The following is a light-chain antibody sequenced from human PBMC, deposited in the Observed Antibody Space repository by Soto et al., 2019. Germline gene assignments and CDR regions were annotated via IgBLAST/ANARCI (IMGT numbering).Light chain of an antibody. CDR3: AAWDDSLNGYV. V-gene: IGLV1-44*01. Sequence: QSVLTQPPSASGTPGQRVTISCSGSRSSVGSNTVNWYQHLPGTAPKLLIYSNNHRPSGVPDRFSGSKSGTSASLAISGLQSEDEADYICAAWDDSLNGYVFGLGTKLTVL. CDR1: RSSVGSNT. J-gene: IGLJ1*01. CDR2: SNN.